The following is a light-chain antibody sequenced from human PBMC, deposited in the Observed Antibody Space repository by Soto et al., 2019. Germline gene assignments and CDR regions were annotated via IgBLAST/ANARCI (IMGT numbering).Light chain of an antibody. J-gene: IGKJ4*01. Sequence: EIVLTQSPATLSLSPGERATLSCRASQSVSRHLAWYQQKPGQAPRLLIYDASNRATGIPVRFSGSGSGTDFTRTISSLEPEDFAVYYCQQRYNWPPLTFGGGTKVEIK. CDR2: DAS. CDR1: QSVSRH. CDR3: QQRYNWPPLT. V-gene: IGKV3-11*01.